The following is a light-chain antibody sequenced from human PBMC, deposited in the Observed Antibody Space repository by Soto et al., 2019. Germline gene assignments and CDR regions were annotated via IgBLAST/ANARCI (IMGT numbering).Light chain of an antibody. Sequence: EIVLTQSPGTLSLSPGERATLSCRASQSVSSSYLAWYQRKTGQAPRLLIYGASSRATGIPDRFSGGGSGADFTRTISRLEPEDFAGYYCQHYHNSPQTCGQGTKVDI. CDR1: QSVSSSY. J-gene: IGKJ1*01. V-gene: IGKV3-20*01. CDR3: QHYHNSPQT. CDR2: GAS.